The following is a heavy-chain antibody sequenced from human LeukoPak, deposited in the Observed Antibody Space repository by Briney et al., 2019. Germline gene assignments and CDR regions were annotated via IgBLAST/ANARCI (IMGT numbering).Heavy chain of an antibody. D-gene: IGHD3-3*01. CDR1: AFTFSNYA. CDR3: AKNRGKGAGSGTGEIDY. J-gene: IGHJ4*02. CDR2: LSATVSDGGA. Sequence: GGSLRLSCAASAFTFSNYAMSWVRQAPGKGLEWVSTLSATVSDGGAYYADSVKGRFTISRDNSKNTLHLQMNSLRDEDTAMYYCAKNRGKGAGSGTGEIDYWGQGTLVTVSS. V-gene: IGHV3-23*01.